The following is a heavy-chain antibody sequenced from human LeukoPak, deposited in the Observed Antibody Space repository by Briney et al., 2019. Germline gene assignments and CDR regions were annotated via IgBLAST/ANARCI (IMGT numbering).Heavy chain of an antibody. CDR2: ISYDGTNT. V-gene: IGHV3-30*04. CDR3: ARDSGYSSGWYETP. D-gene: IGHD6-19*01. Sequence: GGSLRLSCAASGFTFSSYAMHWVRQAPGKGLEWVAVISYDGTNTYYADSVKGRFTISRDNSHNTLYLQMNSLRSEDTAVYYCARDSGYSSGWYETPWGQGTLVTVSS. J-gene: IGHJ5*02. CDR1: GFTFSSYA.